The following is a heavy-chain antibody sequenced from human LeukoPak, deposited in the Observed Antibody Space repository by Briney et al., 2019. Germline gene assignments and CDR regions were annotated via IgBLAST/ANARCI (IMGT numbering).Heavy chain of an antibody. CDR1: GFTFSSYA. J-gene: IGHJ4*02. Sequence: GGSLRLSCAASGFTFSSYAMTWVRQAPGKGLEWVSTFSSSGSSTYYADSVKGRFTISRDSSKNTLFLQMNSLRAEDTAVYYCAKYCSGGNCYSGLYWGQGTLVTVSS. V-gene: IGHV3-23*01. D-gene: IGHD2-15*01. CDR2: FSSSGSST. CDR3: AKYCSGGNCYSGLY.